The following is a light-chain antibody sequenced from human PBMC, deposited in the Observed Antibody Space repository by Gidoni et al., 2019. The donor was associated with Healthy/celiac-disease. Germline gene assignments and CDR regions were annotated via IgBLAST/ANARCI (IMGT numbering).Light chain of an antibody. CDR2: WAS. Sequence: DLVLTQSPDPLAVSLGERATTNCKSSQSVLYSPNNKNYLAWYQQKPGQPPKLLIYWASTRESGVPDRFSGSGSGTDFTLTISSLQAEDVAVYYCQQYYSTPITFGQGTRLEIK. V-gene: IGKV4-1*01. CDR3: QQYYSTPIT. CDR1: QSVLYSPNNKNY. J-gene: IGKJ5*01.